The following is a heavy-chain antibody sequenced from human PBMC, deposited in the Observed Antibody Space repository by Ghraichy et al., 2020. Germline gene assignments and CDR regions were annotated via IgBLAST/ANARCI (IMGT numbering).Heavy chain of an antibody. CDR1: GGSISSGGYY. CDR3: ARDFVGATDDAFDI. Sequence: SLNITCTVSGGSISSGGYYWSWIRQHPGKGLEWIGYIYYSGSTYYNPSLKSRVTISVDTSKNQFSLKLSSVTAADTAVYYCARDFVGATDDAFDIWGQGTMVTVSS. V-gene: IGHV4-31*02. CDR2: IYYSGST. J-gene: IGHJ3*02. D-gene: IGHD1-26*01.